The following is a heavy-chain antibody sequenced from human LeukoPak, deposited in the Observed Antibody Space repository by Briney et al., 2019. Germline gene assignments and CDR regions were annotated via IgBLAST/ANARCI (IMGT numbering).Heavy chain of an antibody. Sequence: GGSLRLSCGVSGLTFSNYWMTWVRQAPGKGLEWVANIKYDGSETYYLDSVKGRFTISRYNARTSLFLQMHSLRAEDTAIYYCARNPPRIDPGGGDKYDAFDMWGQGTMVAVSS. CDR3: ARNPPRIDPGGGDKYDAFDM. CDR1: GLTFSNYW. J-gene: IGHJ3*02. D-gene: IGHD3-16*01. V-gene: IGHV3-7*01. CDR2: IKYDGSET.